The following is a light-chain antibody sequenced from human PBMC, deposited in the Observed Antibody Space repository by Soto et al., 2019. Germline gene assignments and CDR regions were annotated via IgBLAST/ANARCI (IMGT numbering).Light chain of an antibody. Sequence: QSVLTQPASVSGSPGQSITISCTGTSSDVGGYKYVSWYQQHPGKAPKLMIYDVSKRPSGVPDRFSGSKSGNTASLTISGLQAEDEADYYCCSYAGSFYVFGTGTKVTVL. V-gene: IGLV2-11*01. J-gene: IGLJ1*01. CDR2: DVS. CDR1: SSDVGGYKY. CDR3: CSYAGSFYV.